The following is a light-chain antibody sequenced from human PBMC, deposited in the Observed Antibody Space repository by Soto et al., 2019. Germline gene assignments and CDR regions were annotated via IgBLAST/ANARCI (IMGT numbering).Light chain of an antibody. CDR3: QQYQSYPWT. Sequence: AIRMTQSPSSFSASTGDRVTITCRASQGISSYLAWYQQKPGKAPKLLIYKASSLESGVPSRFSGSGSGTEFTLTINSLQPDDSATYYCQQYQSYPWTFGQGTKVDIK. V-gene: IGKV1-8*01. J-gene: IGKJ1*01. CDR1: QGISSY. CDR2: KAS.